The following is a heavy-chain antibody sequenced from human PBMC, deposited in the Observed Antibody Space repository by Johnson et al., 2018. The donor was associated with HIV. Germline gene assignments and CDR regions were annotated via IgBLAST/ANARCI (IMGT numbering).Heavy chain of an antibody. CDR2: IKQDGSEK. Sequence: VQLVESGGGLVQPGGSLRLSCAASGFTFNTYWMTWVRQAPGKGLEWVANIKQDGSEKYYVDSVKGRFTISRDNAMNSLYLQINSLKTEDTAVYYCARGPRNPGLDAFDIWGQGTMVTVSS. J-gene: IGHJ3*02. CDR1: GFTFNTYW. V-gene: IGHV3-7*03. D-gene: IGHD1-14*01. CDR3: ARGPRNPGLDAFDI.